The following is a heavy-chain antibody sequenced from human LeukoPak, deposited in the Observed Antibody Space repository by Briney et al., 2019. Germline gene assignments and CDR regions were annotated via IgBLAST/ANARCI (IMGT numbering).Heavy chain of an antibody. V-gene: IGHV4-59*08. D-gene: IGHD5-18*01. Sequence: PSETLSLTCAVYGGSFSGYYWSWIRQPPGKGLEWIGYIYYSGSTNYNPSLKSRVTISVDTSKNQFSLKLSSVTAADTAVYYCARQGGYSYVSPYYFDYWGQGTLVTVSS. CDR2: IYYSGST. CDR3: ARQGGYSYVSPYYFDY. CDR1: GGSFSGYY. J-gene: IGHJ4*02.